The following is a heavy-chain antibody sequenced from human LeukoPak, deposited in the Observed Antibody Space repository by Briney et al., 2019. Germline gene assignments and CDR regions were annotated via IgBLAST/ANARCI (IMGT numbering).Heavy chain of an antibody. CDR2: ISHSGST. V-gene: IGHV4-34*01. Sequence: SETLSLTCAVYGGSFSAYYWTWIRQSPGKGLEWIGEISHSGSTNYNPSLESRVTISVDTSTNQFSLNLSSVTAADTAVYYCARGSLRPAPYYYYYYMDVWGKGTTVTVSS. D-gene: IGHD3-10*01. J-gene: IGHJ6*03. CDR1: GGSFSAYY. CDR3: ARGSLRPAPYYYYYYMDV.